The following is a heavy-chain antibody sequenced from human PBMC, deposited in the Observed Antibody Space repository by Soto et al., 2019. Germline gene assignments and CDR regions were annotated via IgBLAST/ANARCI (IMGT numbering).Heavy chain of an antibody. CDR3: AREPYYYDSSGYYAY. CDR1: GYSISSGYY. J-gene: IGHJ4*02. D-gene: IGHD3-22*01. Sequence: SETLSLTCAVSGYSISSGYYWGWIRQPPGKGLEWIGSIYHSGSTYYNPSLKSRVTISVDTSKNQFSLKLSSVTAADTAVYYCAREPYYYDSSGYYAYWGQGTLVTVSS. CDR2: IYHSGST. V-gene: IGHV4-38-2*02.